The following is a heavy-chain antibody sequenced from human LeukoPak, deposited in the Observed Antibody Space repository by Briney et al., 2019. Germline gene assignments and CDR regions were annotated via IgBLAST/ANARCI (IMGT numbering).Heavy chain of an antibody. CDR2: ITSGTRT. D-gene: IGHD3-10*02. V-gene: IGHV3-48*04. CDR3: AELGITMIGGV. CDR1: GFTFSSHG. Sequence: GGTLRLSCVASGFTFSSHGMNWVRQAPGKGLEWVSGITSGTRTYYADSVKGRFTISRDNAKNSLYLQMNSLRAEDTAVYYCAELGITMIGGVWGKGTTVTISS. J-gene: IGHJ6*04.